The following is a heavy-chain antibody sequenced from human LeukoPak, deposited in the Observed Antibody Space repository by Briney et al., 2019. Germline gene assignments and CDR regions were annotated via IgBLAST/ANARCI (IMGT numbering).Heavy chain of an antibody. J-gene: IGHJ4*02. CDR2: INYSGST. CDR1: GGSFSTYY. D-gene: IGHD3-10*01. V-gene: IGHV4-59*01. CDR3: ARGIKPGLGGAPAY. Sequence: ASETLSLTCTVSGGSFSTYYWSWIRQPPGKGLEWIGYINYSGSTTYSPSLKSRVTISVDTSKSQFSLKLSSVTAADTAVYYCARGIKPGLGGAPAYWGQGTLVTVSS.